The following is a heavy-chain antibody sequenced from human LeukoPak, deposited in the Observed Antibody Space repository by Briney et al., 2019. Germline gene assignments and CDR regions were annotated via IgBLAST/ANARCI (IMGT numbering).Heavy chain of an antibody. CDR1: GFTFSSYG. Sequence: GGSLRLSCAASGFTFSSYGMHWVRQAPGKGPEWVAFIRYDGSNKYYADSVKGRFTISRDNSKNTLYLQMNSLRAEDTAVYYCAKDLRDYYDSSGQPDWGQGTLVTVSS. D-gene: IGHD3-22*01. V-gene: IGHV3-30*02. J-gene: IGHJ4*02. CDR3: AKDLRDYYDSSGQPD. CDR2: IRYDGSNK.